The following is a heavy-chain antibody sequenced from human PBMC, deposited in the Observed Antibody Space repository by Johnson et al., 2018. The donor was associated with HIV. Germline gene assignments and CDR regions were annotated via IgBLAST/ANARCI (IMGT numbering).Heavy chain of an antibody. CDR2: INWSGGST. D-gene: IGHD4-17*01. Sequence: VQLVESGGGVVRPGGSLRLSCAASGFSLDDYAMSWVRQVPGKGLEWVSGINWSGGSTGYEDSVKGRFTISRDNAKNSLYLQMNSLGAEDTALYYRARARYGDLLNLDAFDIWGQGTMVTVSS. CDR3: ARARYGDLLNLDAFDI. CDR1: GFSLDDYA. J-gene: IGHJ3*02. V-gene: IGHV3-20*04.